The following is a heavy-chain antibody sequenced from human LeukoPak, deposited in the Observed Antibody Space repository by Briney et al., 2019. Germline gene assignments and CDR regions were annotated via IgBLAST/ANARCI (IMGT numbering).Heavy chain of an antibody. J-gene: IGHJ4*02. CDR3: ARGVRPGLVQDFDY. D-gene: IGHD6-19*01. Sequence: RASVNVSCKASGYTFTGYYMHWVRQAPGQGLEWMGRINPNIGGTNYAQKFQGRVTMTRDTSISTAYMELSRLRSDDTAVYYCARGVRPGLVQDFDYWGQGTLVTVSS. CDR1: GYTFTGYY. CDR2: INPNIGGT. V-gene: IGHV1-2*06.